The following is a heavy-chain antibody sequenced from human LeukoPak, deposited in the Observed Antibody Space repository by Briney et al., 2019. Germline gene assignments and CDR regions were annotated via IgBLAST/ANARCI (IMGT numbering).Heavy chain of an antibody. CDR2: INPNSGGT. D-gene: IGHD4-23*01. CDR1: GGTFSSYA. J-gene: IGHJ4*02. V-gene: IGHV1-2*06. Sequence: ASVKVSCKASGGTFSSYAISWVRQAPGQGLEWMGRINPNSGGTNYAQKFQGRVTMTRDTSISTAYMELSRLRSDDTAVYYCARDNSQGDMFDYWGQGTLVTVSS. CDR3: ARDNSQGDMFDY.